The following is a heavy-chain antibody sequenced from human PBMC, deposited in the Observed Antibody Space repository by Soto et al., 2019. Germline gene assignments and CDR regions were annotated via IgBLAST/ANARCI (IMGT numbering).Heavy chain of an antibody. CDR2: ISYDGSNK. D-gene: IGHD3-3*01. CDR1: GFTFSSYG. Sequence: QVQLVESGGGVVQPGRSLRLSCAASGFTFSSYGMHWVRQAPGKGLEWVAVISYDGSNKYYADSVKGRFTISRDNSKNTLYLQMNSLRAEDTAVYYCAKDRYNYDFWSGYGYWGQGTLVTVSS. V-gene: IGHV3-30*18. CDR3: AKDRYNYDFWSGYGY. J-gene: IGHJ4*02.